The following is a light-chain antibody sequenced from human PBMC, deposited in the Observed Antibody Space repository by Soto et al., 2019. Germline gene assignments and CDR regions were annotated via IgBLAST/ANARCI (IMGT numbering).Light chain of an antibody. CDR2: DAA. CDR3: QQYNTYWT. Sequence: DIQMTQSPSTLSASVGDRVTITCRASQSISSWLAWYQQKPGKAPKLLIYDAARLESGVPSRFSGSGSGTEFTLTISSLQPDDFATYYCQQYNTYWTFGRGTKVQIK. J-gene: IGKJ1*01. V-gene: IGKV1-5*01. CDR1: QSISSW.